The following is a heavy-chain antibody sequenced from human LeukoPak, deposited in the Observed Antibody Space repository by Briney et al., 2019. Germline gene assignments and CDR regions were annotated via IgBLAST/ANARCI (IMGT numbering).Heavy chain of an antibody. CDR2: INPRTGGP. J-gene: IGHJ1*01. D-gene: IGHD7-27*01. CDR1: GYSFTGYF. Sequence: ASVKVSCKASGYSFTGYFMHWVRQAPGQGLEWLGWINPRTGGPTYAQKFQGRVTMTRDTSITTAYMEIRRLTFDDTAMYYCATTGGFEAVGEYFQNWGQGTLVSVSS. CDR3: ATTGGFEAVGEYFQN. V-gene: IGHV1-2*02.